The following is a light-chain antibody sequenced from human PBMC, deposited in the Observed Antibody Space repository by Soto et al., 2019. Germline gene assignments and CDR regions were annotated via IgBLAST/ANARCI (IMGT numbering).Light chain of an antibody. J-gene: IGKJ2*01. V-gene: IGKV1-39*01. CDR1: QSIDTY. CDR2: AAS. CDR3: QQSHSTPYT. Sequence: DIQMTQSPSSLSASFGDRVTLTCRASQSIDTYLNWYQQKPGTAPKLLMYAASTLHSGVPSRFSGSGSGTDFTLTISSLQREDFATYFCQQSHSTPYTFDQGTKLEI.